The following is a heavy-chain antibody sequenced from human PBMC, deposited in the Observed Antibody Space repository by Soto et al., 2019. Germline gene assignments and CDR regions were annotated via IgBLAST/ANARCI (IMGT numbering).Heavy chain of an antibody. D-gene: IGHD2-21*02. CDR2: IYYSGST. J-gene: IGHJ4*02. CDR1: GGSISSGDYY. Sequence: SETLSLTCTVSGGSISSGDYYWSWIRQVPGKGLEWIGYIYYSGSTYYNPSLKSRVAMSVDTSKNQFSLTLSSVTAADTAVYFCAKAEDNGGNSRPFDSWGQGTLVTVSS. V-gene: IGHV4-31*03. CDR3: AKAEDNGGNSRPFDS.